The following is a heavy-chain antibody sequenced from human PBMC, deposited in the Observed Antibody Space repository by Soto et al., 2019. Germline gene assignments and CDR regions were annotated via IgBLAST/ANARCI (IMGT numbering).Heavy chain of an antibody. V-gene: IGHV4-59*01. J-gene: IGHJ4*02. CDR1: WGSISIYY. Sequence: RXLTFTVSWGSISIYYGSWIRQPPGKGLEWIGYIYYSGSTNYNPSLKSRVTISVDTSKNQFFLKLSSVTAADTAVYYCARRSVAGTRYYFDYWGQGTLVTVSS. D-gene: IGHD6-19*01. CDR2: IYYSGST. CDR3: ARRSVAGTRYYFDY.